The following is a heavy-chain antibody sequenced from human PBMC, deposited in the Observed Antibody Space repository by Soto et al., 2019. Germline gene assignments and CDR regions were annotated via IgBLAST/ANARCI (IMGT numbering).Heavy chain of an antibody. CDR3: ARASGPANTPGGAFDI. CDR1: GFTVSSNY. Sequence: RLSCAASGFTVSSNYMSWVRQAPGKGLEWVSVFYSGGLTFYADSVKGRFTISRDSSKNTLFLQMNSLRVEDTAVYYCARASGPANTPGGAFDIWGQGTMVTVSS. V-gene: IGHV3-53*01. D-gene: IGHD3-10*01. J-gene: IGHJ3*02. CDR2: FYSGGLT.